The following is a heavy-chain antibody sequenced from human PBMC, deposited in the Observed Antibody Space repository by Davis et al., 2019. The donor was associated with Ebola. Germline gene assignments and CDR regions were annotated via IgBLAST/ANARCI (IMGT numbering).Heavy chain of an antibody. CDR1: GGSFSTFS. CDR3: AKTETPMDQYFEY. D-gene: IGHD1/OR15-1a*01. CDR2: IIPLFGTA. Sequence: AASVKVSCKASGGSFSTFSINWLRQAPGHGLEWMGGIIPLFGTANYAQKFQGRVTITADEATSTAYMELSSLRSEDTAVYFCAKTETPMDQYFEYWGQGALVTVSS. V-gene: IGHV1-69*13. J-gene: IGHJ4*02.